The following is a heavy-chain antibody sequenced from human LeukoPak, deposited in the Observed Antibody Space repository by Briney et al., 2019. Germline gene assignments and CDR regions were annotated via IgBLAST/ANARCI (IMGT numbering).Heavy chain of an antibody. D-gene: IGHD1-14*01. CDR3: ARGGTGNCERTTCYFDY. Sequence: SQTLSLTCVISGDSVSTNTGAWNWIRQSPLRGLEWLGRTYYRSKWYNEYAVPVKSRISINPDTSKNQFSLQLNSVTPEDTAVYYCARGGTGNCERTTCYFDYWGQGTLVTVSS. CDR2: TYYRSKWYN. CDR1: GDSVSTNTGA. V-gene: IGHV6-1*01. J-gene: IGHJ4*02.